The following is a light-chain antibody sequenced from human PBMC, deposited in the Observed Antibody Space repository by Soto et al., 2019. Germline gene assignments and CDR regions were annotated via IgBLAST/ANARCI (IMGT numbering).Light chain of an antibody. V-gene: IGKV1-33*01. Sequence: DIQMIQSPSSLSASVGDRVTITCQASQEISNYLNWYQQKPWKAPKLLIYDASNLERGVPSRFSGRGSGTDFTFTISSLQPEYFATYYCQQYDHLPRTFGRGTKVEIK. CDR3: QQYDHLPRT. CDR2: DAS. CDR1: QEISNY. J-gene: IGKJ1*01.